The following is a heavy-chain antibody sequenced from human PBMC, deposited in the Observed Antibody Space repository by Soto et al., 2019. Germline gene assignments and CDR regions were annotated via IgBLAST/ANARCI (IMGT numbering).Heavy chain of an antibody. CDR3: ASSPRGYCSSTSCRELGNYYGMDV. Sequence: GESQRISCKGSGYSFTSYGSSWVRQMPGKGLEWMGRIDPSDSYTNYSPSFQGHVTISADKSISTAYLQWSSLKASDTAMYYCASSPRGYCSSTSCRELGNYYGMDVWGQGTTVTVSS. D-gene: IGHD2-2*01. J-gene: IGHJ6*02. CDR1: GYSFTSYG. CDR2: IDPSDSYT. V-gene: IGHV5-10-1*01.